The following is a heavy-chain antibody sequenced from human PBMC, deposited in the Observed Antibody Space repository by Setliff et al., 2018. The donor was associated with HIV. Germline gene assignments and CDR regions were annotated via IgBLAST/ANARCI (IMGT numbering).Heavy chain of an antibody. J-gene: IGHJ4*02. CDR3: ARGRRSSSWYVYH. D-gene: IGHD6-13*01. Sequence: PSETLSLTCAMYGDSFGDFYWNWIRQAPGKGLEWIVELNDRGHINYNPSLKSRVTISSDTSKNQISLRLTSVTAADTALYYCARGRRSSSWYVYHWGQGTLITVSS. CDR1: GDSFGDFY. CDR2: LNDRGHI. V-gene: IGHV4-34*01.